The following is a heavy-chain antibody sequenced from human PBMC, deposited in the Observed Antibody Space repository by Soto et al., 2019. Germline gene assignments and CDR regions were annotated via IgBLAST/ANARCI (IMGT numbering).Heavy chain of an antibody. CDR2: IGTAGDT. D-gene: IGHD3-22*01. V-gene: IGHV3-13*04. CDR3: ARAIGPNLFDY. CDR1: GFTFSSYD. Sequence: EVQLVESGGGLVQPGGSLRLSCSASGFTFSSYDMHWVRQGPGKGLEWVSAIGTAGDTNYAGSVKGRFTISRENAKNSLYLQMNSLRAGDTAIYFCARAIGPNLFDYWGQGTLVTVSS. J-gene: IGHJ4*02.